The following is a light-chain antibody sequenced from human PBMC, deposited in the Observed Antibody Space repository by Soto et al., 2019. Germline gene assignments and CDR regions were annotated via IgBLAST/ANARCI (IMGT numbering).Light chain of an antibody. J-gene: IGKJ1*01. CDR3: QQYGSSPWT. V-gene: IGKV3-20*01. CDR1: QSVSSSY. Sequence: EIVLTQSPGTLSLSPGERATLSCRASQSVSSSYLAWYQQKPGQAPRPLIYGSSSRAIGIPDRFSGSGSGTDFTLTISRREPEDFAVYYCQQYGSSPWTFGQGTKVESK. CDR2: GSS.